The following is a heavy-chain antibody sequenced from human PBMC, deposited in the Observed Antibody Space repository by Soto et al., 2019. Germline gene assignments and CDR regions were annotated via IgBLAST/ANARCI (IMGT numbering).Heavy chain of an antibody. J-gene: IGHJ5*02. D-gene: IGHD6-13*01. Sequence: QVQLVQSGAEVKKPGASVKVSCKASGYTFTSYYMHWVRQAPGQGLEWMGIINPSGGSTSYAQKFQGRVTMTRDTSTSTVYMELRSLRSEDTAVYYCARDEVAAAGTGSGFDPWGQGTLVTVSS. CDR1: GYTFTSYY. V-gene: IGHV1-46*01. CDR3: ARDEVAAAGTGSGFDP. CDR2: INPSGGST.